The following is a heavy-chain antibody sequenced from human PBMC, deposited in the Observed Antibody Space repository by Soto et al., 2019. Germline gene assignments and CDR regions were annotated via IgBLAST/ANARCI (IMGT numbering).Heavy chain of an antibody. D-gene: IGHD1-26*01. Sequence: QVQLVESGGGVVQPGRSLRLSCAASGFTFSSYAMHWVRQAPGKGLEWVAVISYDGSNKYYADSVKGRFTISRDNSKNTRYLQMNSLRAEDTAVYYCARDLGVGATTYDAFDIWGQGTMVTVSS. CDR3: ARDLGVGATTYDAFDI. V-gene: IGHV3-30-3*01. J-gene: IGHJ3*02. CDR1: GFTFSSYA. CDR2: ISYDGSNK.